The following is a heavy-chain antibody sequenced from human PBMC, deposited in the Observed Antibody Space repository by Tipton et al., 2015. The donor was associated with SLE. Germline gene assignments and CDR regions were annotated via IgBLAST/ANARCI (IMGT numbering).Heavy chain of an antibody. CDR3: ARGHTAMVGSLYYYGMDV. D-gene: IGHD5-18*01. CDR1: GGSFSGYY. J-gene: IGHJ6*02. Sequence: TLSLTCAVYGGSFSGYYWSWIRQHPEKGLEWIGYIYYSGSTYYNPSLKSRVTISVDTSKNQFSLKLSSVTAADTAVYYCARGHTAMVGSLYYYGMDVWGQGTTVTVSS. V-gene: IGHV4-34*01. CDR2: IYYSGST.